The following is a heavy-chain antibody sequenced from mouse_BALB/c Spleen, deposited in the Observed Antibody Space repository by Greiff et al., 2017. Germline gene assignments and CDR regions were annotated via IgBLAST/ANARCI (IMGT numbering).Heavy chain of an antibody. J-gene: IGHJ3*01. D-gene: IGHD2-3*01. CDR3: ARYDGNLFAY. Sequence: QVQLKQSGPGLVKPGASVTISCKASGYSFTSYYIHWVKQRPGQGLEWIGWIFPGSGTTKYNEKFKGKATLTADTSSSTAYMQLSSLTSEDSAVYYCARYDGNLFAYWGQGTLVTVSA. CDR2: IFPGSGTT. CDR1: GYSFTSYY. V-gene: IGHV1-66*01.